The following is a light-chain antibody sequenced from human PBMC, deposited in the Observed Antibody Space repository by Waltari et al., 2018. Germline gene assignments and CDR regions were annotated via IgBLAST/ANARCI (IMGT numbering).Light chain of an antibody. Sequence: QAVVTQEPSLTVSPGGTVTPTCACRTGTVTFDHYPYWFQQKPGQAPKTLISDTNNRFFWTAGRFSCSRLGGKAALTLSGAQPEDEAEYYCLLSFCATRSYVFGTGTLLTVL. J-gene: IGLJ1*01. CDR3: LLSFCATRSYV. V-gene: IGLV7-46*01. CDR2: DTN. CDR1: TGTVTFDHY.